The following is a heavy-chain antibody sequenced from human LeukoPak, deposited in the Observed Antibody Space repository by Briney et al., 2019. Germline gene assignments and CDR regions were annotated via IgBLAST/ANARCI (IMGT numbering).Heavy chain of an antibody. CDR2: ISGSGSTI. J-gene: IGHJ5*02. CDR1: GFTFSSYE. D-gene: IGHD1-7*01. V-gene: IGHV3-48*03. CDR3: AGELELYNWFDP. Sequence: GRSLRLSCATSGFTFSSYEMNWVRQAPGKGLEWVSYISGSGSTIYYADSVKGRFTISRDNAKNSLYLQMNSLRAEDAAVYYCAGELELYNWFDPWGQGTLVTVSS.